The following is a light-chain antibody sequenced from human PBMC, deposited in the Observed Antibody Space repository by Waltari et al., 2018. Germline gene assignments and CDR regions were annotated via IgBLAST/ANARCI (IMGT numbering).Light chain of an antibody. Sequence: VLLTQSPASLSVSPGDTVILSCRASPSVRTNLVWYQKKAGQAPRTRIYGASTRASGVPSRFSGSGSETDFTLIISSLQSEDAAVYCCQQYYVWPPITFGGGTKLEI. J-gene: IGKJ4*01. V-gene: IGKV3-15*01. CDR3: QQYYVWPPIT. CDR1: PSVRTN. CDR2: GAS.